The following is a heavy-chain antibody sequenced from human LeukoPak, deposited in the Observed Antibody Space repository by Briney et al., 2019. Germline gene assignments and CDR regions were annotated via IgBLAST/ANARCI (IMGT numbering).Heavy chain of an antibody. Sequence: GRSLRLSCAASGFTFSTYAMHWVRQAPGKGLEWVAIISFDGSNKYYADSVKGRFTISRDNAKNSLYLQMNSLRAEDTAVYYCARGGVDYYGSGTYYLMYYFDYWGQGTLVTVSS. CDR2: ISFDGSNK. V-gene: IGHV3-30*04. CDR3: ARGGVDYYGSGTYYLMYYFDY. J-gene: IGHJ4*02. CDR1: GFTFSTYA. D-gene: IGHD3-10*01.